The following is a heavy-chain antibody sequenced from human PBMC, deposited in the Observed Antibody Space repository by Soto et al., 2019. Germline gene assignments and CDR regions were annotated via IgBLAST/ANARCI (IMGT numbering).Heavy chain of an antibody. V-gene: IGHV3-30*18. CDR3: TKDRQPLAFGCGLDV. D-gene: IGHD6-25*01. CDR2: TSYDGTYT. Sequence: QVHLVESGGGVVQPGRSLRLSCAASGFTFNIFAMHWVRQAPGKGLEWVATTSYDGTYTFYAGSVEGRFTISRDDSNDTLFLLLSGLRPEDTAVHYCTKDRQPLAFGCGLDVWGQGTTVTVSS. CDR1: GFTFNIFA. J-gene: IGHJ6*02.